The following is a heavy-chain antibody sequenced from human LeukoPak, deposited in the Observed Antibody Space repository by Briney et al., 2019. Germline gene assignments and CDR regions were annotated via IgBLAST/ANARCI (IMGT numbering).Heavy chain of an antibody. V-gene: IGHV3-30*18. CDR1: GFTFSSYG. CDR3: AKEWLLYTSEAFDI. CDR2: ISYDGSNK. D-gene: IGHD5-24*01. J-gene: IGHJ3*02. Sequence: PGRSLRLSCAASGFTFSSYGMHWVRQAPGKGLEWVAVISYDGSNKYYADSVKGRFTISRDNSKNTLYLQMNSLRAQDTAVYYCAKEWLLYTSEAFDIWGQGTMVTLSS.